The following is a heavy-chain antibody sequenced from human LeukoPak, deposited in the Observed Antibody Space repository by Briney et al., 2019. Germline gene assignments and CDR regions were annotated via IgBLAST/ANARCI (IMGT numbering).Heavy chain of an antibody. CDR3: ARARSYYYYGMDV. CDR2: INHSGST. D-gene: IGHD6-6*01. V-gene: IGHV4-34*01. CDR1: GGSISSYY. Sequence: SETLSLTCTVSGGSISSYYWSWIRQPPGKGLEWIGEINHSGSTNYNPSLKSRVTISVDTSKNQFSLKLSSVTAADTAVYYCARARSYYYYGMDVWGQGTTVTVSS. J-gene: IGHJ6*02.